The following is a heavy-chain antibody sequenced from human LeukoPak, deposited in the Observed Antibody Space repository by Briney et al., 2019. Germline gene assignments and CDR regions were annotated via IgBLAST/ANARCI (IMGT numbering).Heavy chain of an antibody. CDR2: INPNGGTT. Sequence: ASVKVSCKASGYTFTTYYMHWVRQAPGQGLEWMGLINPNGGTTSYAQKFQGRVTMTRDTSTSTVYMDLSGLRAEDTAVYYCAKDGIAAPRLLDYWGQGTLVTVSS. CDR3: AKDGIAAPRLLDY. V-gene: IGHV1-46*01. CDR1: GYTFTTYY. J-gene: IGHJ4*02. D-gene: IGHD6-6*01.